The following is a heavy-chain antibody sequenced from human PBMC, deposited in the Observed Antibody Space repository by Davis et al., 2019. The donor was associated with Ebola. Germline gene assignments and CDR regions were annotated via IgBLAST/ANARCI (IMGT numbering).Heavy chain of an antibody. Sequence: ASVKVSCKASGGTFSSFAVGWVRQATGQGLEWMGWMNPNSGNTGYAQKFQGRVTMTTDTSTSTAYMELRSLRSDDTAVYYCARDQDFGYYDSSWGQGTLVTVSS. V-gene: IGHV1-8*01. CDR2: MNPNSGNT. J-gene: IGHJ4*02. CDR1: GGTFSSFA. D-gene: IGHD3-22*01. CDR3: ARDQDFGYYDSS.